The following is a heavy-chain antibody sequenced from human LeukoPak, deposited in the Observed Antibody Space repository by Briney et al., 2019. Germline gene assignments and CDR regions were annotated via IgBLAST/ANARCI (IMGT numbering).Heavy chain of an antibody. V-gene: IGHV3-23*01. J-gene: IGHJ4*02. Sequence: GGTLRLSCAASGFTFSTYGMTWVRQAPGKGLEWVSAVSSGDVHTYYADSVKGRVTFSRDNSRNTLYLQMNSLRPEDTGVYYCANSRGYTDYWGQGTLVTVSS. CDR1: GFTFSTYG. D-gene: IGHD6-25*01. CDR2: VSSGDVHT. CDR3: ANSRGYTDY.